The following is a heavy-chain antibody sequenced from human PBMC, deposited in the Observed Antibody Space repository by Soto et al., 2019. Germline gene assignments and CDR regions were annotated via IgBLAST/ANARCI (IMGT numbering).Heavy chain of an antibody. J-gene: IGHJ4*02. CDR1: GFTFSGSA. CDR3: ISMTTVTTFSDY. CDR2: IRSKANSYAT. V-gene: IGHV3-73*02. D-gene: IGHD4-17*01. Sequence: EVQLVESGGGLVQPGGSLKLSCAASGFTFSGSAMHWVRQASGKGLEWVGSIRSKANSYATAYAASVKGRFTISRDDSKNTAYLQMDSLKTEDTAVYYCISMTTVTTFSDYWGQGTLVTVSS.